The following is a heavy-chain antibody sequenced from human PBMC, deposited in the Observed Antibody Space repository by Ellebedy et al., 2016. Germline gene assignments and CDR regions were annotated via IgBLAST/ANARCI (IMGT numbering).Heavy chain of an antibody. CDR3: ARQRFLDS. Sequence: GGSLRLSXKTSGYTFGNYWIGWVRQKPGKGLEWMGIIFPGDSDTTYSPSLQGRVTISVDKSTDTAYLQLHSLKASDTGTYYCARQRFLDSWGQGTLVTVSS. D-gene: IGHD2-21*01. CDR1: GYTFGNYW. J-gene: IGHJ4*02. V-gene: IGHV5-51*01. CDR2: IFPGDSDT.